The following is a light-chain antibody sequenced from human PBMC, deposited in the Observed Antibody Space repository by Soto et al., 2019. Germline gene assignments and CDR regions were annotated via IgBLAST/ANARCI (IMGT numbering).Light chain of an antibody. J-gene: IGLJ3*02. Sequence: NFMLTQPHSVSESPGKTVTISCTRSSGNIASNYVQWYQQRPGSAPTTVIYEDNLRPSGVPDRFSGSIDRSSNSSSLTISGLKTEDAADDFCQSYGSGIQGVFGGGTKLTVL. V-gene: IGLV6-57*04. CDR2: EDN. CDR3: QSYGSGIQGV. CDR1: SGNIASNY.